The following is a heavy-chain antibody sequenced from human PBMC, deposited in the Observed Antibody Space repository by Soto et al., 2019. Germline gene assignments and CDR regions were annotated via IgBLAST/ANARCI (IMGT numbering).Heavy chain of an antibody. CDR2: INHSGST. CDR3: AREFVWVVVPAAIGRFDP. J-gene: IGHJ5*02. V-gene: IGHV4-34*01. Sequence: QVQLQQWGAGLLKPSETLSLTCAVYGGSCSGYYWSWIRQPPGKGLEWIGEINHSGSTNYNPSLKSRVTISVDTSKNQFSLKLSSVTAADTAVYYCAREFVWVVVPAAIGRFDPWGQGTLVSVSS. CDR1: GGSCSGYY. D-gene: IGHD2-2*02.